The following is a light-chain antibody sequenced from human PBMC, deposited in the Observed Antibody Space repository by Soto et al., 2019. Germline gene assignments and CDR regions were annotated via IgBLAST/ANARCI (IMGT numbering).Light chain of an antibody. J-gene: IGKJ5*01. V-gene: IGKV3-15*01. CDR2: GAS. CDR3: QQYNNWPIT. CDR1: QSISSN. Sequence: EIVMTQSPATLSVSPGERATLSFGASQSISSNFAWYQQRPGQAPRLLIFGASTRATGVPARFSGSGSGTEFTLTISSLQSEDFAVYYCQQYNNWPITFGQGTRLEIK.